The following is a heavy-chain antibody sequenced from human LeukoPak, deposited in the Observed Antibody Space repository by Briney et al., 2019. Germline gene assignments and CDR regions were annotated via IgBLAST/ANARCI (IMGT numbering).Heavy chain of an antibody. V-gene: IGHV3-7*01. J-gene: IGHJ4*02. D-gene: IGHD3-16*01. CDR1: GFTFSSYW. CDR3: ARDYIGGWNDH. Sequence: GGSLRLSCAASGFTFSSYWMSWVRQAPGKGLEWVANIKQDGSEKYYVDSVKGRFTISRDNAKNSFYLQMNSLRVEDTAVYFCARDYIGGWNDHWGQGTLVTVSS. CDR2: IKQDGSEK.